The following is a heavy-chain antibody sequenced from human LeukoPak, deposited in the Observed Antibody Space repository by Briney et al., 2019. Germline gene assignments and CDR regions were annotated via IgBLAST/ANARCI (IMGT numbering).Heavy chain of an antibody. Sequence: PSETLSLTCTVSGGSISSYYWSWIRQPPGKGLEWIGYIYYSGSTNYNPSLKSRVTISVDTSKNQFSLKLSSVTAADTAVYYCARNIVVVPAAILPDYWGQGTLVTVSS. D-gene: IGHD2-2*01. V-gene: IGHV4-59*12. CDR1: GGSISSYY. J-gene: IGHJ4*02. CDR2: IYYSGST. CDR3: ARNIVVVPAAILPDY.